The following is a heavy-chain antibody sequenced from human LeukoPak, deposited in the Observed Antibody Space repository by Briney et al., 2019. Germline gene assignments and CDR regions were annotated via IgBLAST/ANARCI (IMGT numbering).Heavy chain of an antibody. CDR2: IYYSGST. CDR1: GGSFSGYY. Sequence: PSETLSLTCAVYGGSFSGYYWSWIRQPPGKGLEWIGSIYYSGSTYYNPSLKSRVTISVDTSKNQFSLKLSSVTAADTAVYYCARQQWELKPNWFDPWGQGTLVTVSS. CDR3: ARQQWELKPNWFDP. V-gene: IGHV4-34*01. J-gene: IGHJ5*02. D-gene: IGHD1-26*01.